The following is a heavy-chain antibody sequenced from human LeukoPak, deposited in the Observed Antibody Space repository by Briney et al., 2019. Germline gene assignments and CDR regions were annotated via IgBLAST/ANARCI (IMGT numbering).Heavy chain of an antibody. CDR2: IYYSGST. CDR3: ARHAGGIAAAGTRPFDY. J-gene: IGHJ4*02. Sequence: PSETLSLTCTVSGASFSSSTYYWGWIRQPPGKGLEWIGSIYYSGSTYYNPSLKSRVTMSVDTSKNQFSLKLSAVTAADTAVYYCARHAGGIAAAGTRPFDYWGQGTLVTVSS. CDR1: GASFSSSTYY. D-gene: IGHD6-13*01. V-gene: IGHV4-39*01.